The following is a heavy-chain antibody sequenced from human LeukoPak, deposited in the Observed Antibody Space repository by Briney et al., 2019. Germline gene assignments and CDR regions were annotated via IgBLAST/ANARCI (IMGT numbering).Heavy chain of an antibody. V-gene: IGHV1-46*01. D-gene: IGHD3-10*01. Sequence: ASVKVSCKASGYSFTSYYIHWVRLAPGQGLEWMGVINPSGGSTRYAQKFQDRVTMTRDTSTSTAYMELRSLRSDDTAVYYCAREKGKGLDIWGQGTMVTVSS. CDR2: INPSGGST. CDR1: GYSFTSYY. J-gene: IGHJ3*02. CDR3: AREKGKGLDI.